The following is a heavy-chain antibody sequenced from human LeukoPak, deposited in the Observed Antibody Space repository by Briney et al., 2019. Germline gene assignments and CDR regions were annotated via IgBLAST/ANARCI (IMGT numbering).Heavy chain of an antibody. CDR1: GGSISSSTYY. CDR2: IYYSGNT. Sequence: SETLSLTCTVSGGSISSSTYYWVWIRQPPGKGLEWIGSIYYSGNTYYNPSLKSRVTISVDTSKNQFSLKLSSVNAADTAVYYCARGERSKRYRDYAPAAAQPVYWGQGTLVTVSS. V-gene: IGHV4-39*01. J-gene: IGHJ4*02. D-gene: IGHD5-12*01. CDR3: ARGERSKRYRDYAPAAAQPVY.